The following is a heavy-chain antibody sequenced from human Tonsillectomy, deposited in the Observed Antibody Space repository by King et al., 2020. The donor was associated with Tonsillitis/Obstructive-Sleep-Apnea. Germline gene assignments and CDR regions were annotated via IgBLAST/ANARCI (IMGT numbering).Heavy chain of an antibody. J-gene: IGHJ5*02. Sequence: QVQLVESGAEVKKPGASVKVSCKASGYTFIGYYIYWVRQAPGQGLECMGWINPDSGGTNYAQKFQGRVSVSRDTSISTAYMEMSRLTSDDTAVYYCAREKVLVAATNYWLDPWGPGTLVTVSS. D-gene: IGHD2-15*01. CDR3: AREKVLVAATNYWLDP. CDR1: GYTFIGYY. CDR2: INPDSGGT. V-gene: IGHV1-2*02.